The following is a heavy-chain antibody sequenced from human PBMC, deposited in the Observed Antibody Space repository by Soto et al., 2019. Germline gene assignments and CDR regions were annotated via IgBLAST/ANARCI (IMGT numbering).Heavy chain of an antibody. J-gene: IGHJ6*02. Sequence: SVKVSCKASGGTFSSYAISWVRQAPGQGLEWMGGIIPIFGTANYAQKFQGRVTITADESTSTAYMELSSLRSEDTAVYYCARDRLRDYYGSVSYSSLNYYYGMDFWGQGITVTVSS. CDR1: GGTFSSYA. CDR2: IIPIFGTA. CDR3: ARDRLRDYYGSVSYSSLNYYYGMDF. V-gene: IGHV1-69*13. D-gene: IGHD3-10*01.